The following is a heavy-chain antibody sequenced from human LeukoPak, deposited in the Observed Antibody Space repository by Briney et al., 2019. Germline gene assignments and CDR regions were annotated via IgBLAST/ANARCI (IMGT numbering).Heavy chain of an antibody. J-gene: IGHJ4*02. D-gene: IGHD6-19*01. CDR2: INPNSGGT. Sequence: ASVNVFCKASGYTFTGYYMHWVRQAPGQGLEWMGWINPNSGGTNYAQKFQGRVTMTRDTSISTAYMELSRLRSDDTAVYYCARSALEWLVRGYFDYWGERPLITVSS. V-gene: IGHV1-2*02. CDR3: ARSALEWLVRGYFDY. CDR1: GYTFTGYY.